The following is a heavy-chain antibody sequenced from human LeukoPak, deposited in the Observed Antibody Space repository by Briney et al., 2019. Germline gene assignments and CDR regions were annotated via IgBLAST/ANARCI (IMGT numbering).Heavy chain of an antibody. CDR1: GFTFSSYS. CDR2: ISSSSSTI. D-gene: IGHD3-9*01. J-gene: IGHJ4*02. V-gene: IGHV3-48*01. Sequence: GGSLRLSCAASGFTFSSYSMNWVRQAPGKGPEWVSYISSSSSTIYYADSVKGRFTISRDNAKNSLYLQMSSLRAEDTAVYYCVKVGDIYEYYFDYWGQGTLVTVSS. CDR3: VKVGDIYEYYFDY.